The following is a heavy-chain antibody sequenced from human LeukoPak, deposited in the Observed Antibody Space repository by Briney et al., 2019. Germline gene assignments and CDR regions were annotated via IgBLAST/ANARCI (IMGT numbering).Heavy chain of an antibody. V-gene: IGHV3-30*02. CDR1: GFTFSSYG. D-gene: IGHD4-17*01. Sequence: GGSLRLSCAASGFTFSSYGIHWVRQAPGKGLEWVAFIRYDGSNKYYADSVKGRFTISRDNSENTLYLQMNSLRAEDTAVYYCAKGVTVTGPDDYFDYWGQGTLVTVSS. CDR2: IRYDGSNK. CDR3: AKGVTVTGPDDYFDY. J-gene: IGHJ4*02.